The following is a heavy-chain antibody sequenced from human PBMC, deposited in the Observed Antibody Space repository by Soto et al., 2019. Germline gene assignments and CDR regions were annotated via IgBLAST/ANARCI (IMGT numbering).Heavy chain of an antibody. D-gene: IGHD2-15*01. J-gene: IGHJ4*02. Sequence: SETLSLTCSVSGGSVSSGSYYWSWIRQPPGKGLEWIGYSYYSGSTKYNPSLESRVTISVDTSKNQFSLKLTSVTAADTAVYYCARESLYCSRGTRYSYFEYWGQGTLVTVSS. CDR3: ARESLYCSRGTRYSYFEY. V-gene: IGHV4-61*01. CDR2: SYYSGST. CDR1: GGSVSSGSYY.